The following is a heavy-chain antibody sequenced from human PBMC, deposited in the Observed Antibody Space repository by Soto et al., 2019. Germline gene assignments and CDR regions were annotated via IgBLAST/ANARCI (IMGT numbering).Heavy chain of an antibody. CDR2: IKQDGSEK. CDR3: ARVGDSGYDLGTYFDY. Sequence: LRLSCAASGFTFSSYWMSWVRQAPGKGLEWVANIKQDGSEKYYVDSVKGRFTISRDNAKNSLYLQMNSLRAEDTAVYYCARVGDSGYDLGTYFDYWGQGTLVTVSS. J-gene: IGHJ4*02. V-gene: IGHV3-7*03. D-gene: IGHD5-12*01. CDR1: GFTFSSYW.